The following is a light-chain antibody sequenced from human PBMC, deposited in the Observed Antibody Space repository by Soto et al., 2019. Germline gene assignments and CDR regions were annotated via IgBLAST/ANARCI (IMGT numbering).Light chain of an antibody. J-gene: IGKJ4*01. Sequence: DIVMTQTPLSLSVTPGQPASISCKSRQSILQSDGKTYLYWYLQKPGQTPQLLIYEVSNRFSGVPDRFSGRGAGTDLTVKISRVEDDDVGVYYCRQSIQLPVTCGGGTKVEIK. V-gene: IGKV2D-29*01. CDR2: EVS. CDR3: RQSIQLPVT. CDR1: QSILQSDGKTY.